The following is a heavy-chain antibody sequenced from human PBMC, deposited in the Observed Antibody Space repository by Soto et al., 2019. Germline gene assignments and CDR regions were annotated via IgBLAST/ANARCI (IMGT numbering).Heavy chain of an antibody. Sequence: QITLKESGPTLVKPTQTLTLTCTFSGFSLSTSGMGVAWIRQPPEKALEWLAVIYWTDDKRYSPSLKSRLTINKETSKNQVVLTMTDMDPVDTATYYCAHTKSSYYGSENTYYYGMDVWGQGTTVTVSS. J-gene: IGHJ6*02. CDR1: GFSLSTSGMG. CDR3: AHTKSSYYGSENTYYYGMDV. V-gene: IGHV2-5*01. D-gene: IGHD3-10*01. CDR2: IYWTDDK.